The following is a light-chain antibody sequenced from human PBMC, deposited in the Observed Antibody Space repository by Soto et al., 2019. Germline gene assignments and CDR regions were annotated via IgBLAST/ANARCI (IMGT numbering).Light chain of an antibody. J-gene: IGKJ2*01. CDR2: DTS. CDR3: QQYNNWPPVYT. Sequence: EIVMTQSPATLSVSPGEGATLSCRASQSVGSKVAWYQQRPGQAPRLLIYDTSTRATGIAARFSGSGSGTEFTLTISSPQSEDFAVYYCQQYNNWPPVYTFGQGTKLEIK. V-gene: IGKV3D-15*01. CDR1: QSVGSK.